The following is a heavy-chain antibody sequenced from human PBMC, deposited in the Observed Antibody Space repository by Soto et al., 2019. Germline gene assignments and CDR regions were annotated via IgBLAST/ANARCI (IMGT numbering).Heavy chain of an antibody. CDR1: GFTFSSYS. Sequence: PGGSLRLSCAASGFTFSSYSMNWVRQAPGKGLEWVSSISSSSSYIYYADSVKGRFTISRDNAKNSLYLQMNSLRAEDTAVYYCARSIGGYTACYDYWGQGTLVTVSS. CDR3: ARSIGGYTACYDY. CDR2: ISSSSSYI. J-gene: IGHJ4*02. D-gene: IGHD5-12*01. V-gene: IGHV3-21*01.